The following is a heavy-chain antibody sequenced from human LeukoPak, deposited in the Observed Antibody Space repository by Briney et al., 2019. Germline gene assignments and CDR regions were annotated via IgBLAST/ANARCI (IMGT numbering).Heavy chain of an antibody. J-gene: IGHJ4*02. CDR3: ARDRGVPRPYYFDQ. CDR2: IYYSGST. CDR1: GGSISSGGYY. V-gene: IGHV4-31*03. D-gene: IGHD3-10*01. Sequence: SQTLSLTCTVSGGSISSGGYYWSWIRQHPGKGLEWIGYIYYSGSTCYNPSLESRVIMSVDTSKNQFSLNLTSVTAADAAMYYCARDRGVPRPYYFDQWGQGTLVTVSS.